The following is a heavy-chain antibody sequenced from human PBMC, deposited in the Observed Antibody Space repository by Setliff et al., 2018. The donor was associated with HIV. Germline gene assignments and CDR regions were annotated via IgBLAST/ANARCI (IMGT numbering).Heavy chain of an antibody. CDR1: GGSINSYY. J-gene: IGHJ6*03. D-gene: IGHD5-12*01. CDR3: ARHGAYEAYYDYMDV. V-gene: IGHV4-59*08. Sequence: SETLSLTCTVSGGSINSYYWSWIRQPPGKGLEWIGSIYHSGTTYDNPSLKSRVTISVDTSKNQFSLKLSSVTAADTAVYYCARHGAYEAYYDYMDVWGKGTTVTVSS. CDR2: IYHSGTT.